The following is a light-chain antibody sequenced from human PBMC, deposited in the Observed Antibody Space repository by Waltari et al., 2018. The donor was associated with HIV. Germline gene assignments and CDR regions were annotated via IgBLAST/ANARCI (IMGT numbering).Light chain of an antibody. V-gene: IGLV1-44*01. J-gene: IGLJ2*01. CDR2: NNN. CDR1: SSNIGSKT. CDR3: AAWDDSVNYSPVV. Sequence: QSVLTQPPSVSGTPGQRVTISCSGSSSNIGSKTINWYQQLPGTAPKLLIYNNNQRPSGVPDRFSGSKAGTSASLAISGLQSEDEADYYCAAWDDSVNYSPVVFGGGTKLTVL.